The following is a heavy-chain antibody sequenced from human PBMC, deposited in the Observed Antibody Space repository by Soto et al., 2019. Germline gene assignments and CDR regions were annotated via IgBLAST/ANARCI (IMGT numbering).Heavy chain of an antibody. CDR1: GYTFTSYG. V-gene: IGHV1-18*01. Sequence: ASVKVSCKASGYTFTSYGISWVRQAPGQGLEWMGWISAYNGNTNYAQKLQGRVTMTTDTSTSTAYMELRSLRSDDTAVYYCARDEGVLLWFGELDAFDIWGQGTMVTVS. CDR3: ARDEGVLLWFGELDAFDI. CDR2: ISAYNGNT. D-gene: IGHD3-10*01. J-gene: IGHJ3*02.